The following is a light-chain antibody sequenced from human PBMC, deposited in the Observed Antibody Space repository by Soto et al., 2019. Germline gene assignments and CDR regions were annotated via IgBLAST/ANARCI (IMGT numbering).Light chain of an antibody. CDR2: GAS. J-gene: IGKJ2*01. CDR3: QQYNNRPYT. Sequence: EIMMTQSPDTLSVSPGERATVSCRASQSISRDFAWFQLKPGQAPRLLIYGASTRAPDVPDRFSGSGSGTEFTLTISSLQSEDFAVYYCQQYNNRPYTFGQGTKLEIK. V-gene: IGKV3-15*01. CDR1: QSISRD.